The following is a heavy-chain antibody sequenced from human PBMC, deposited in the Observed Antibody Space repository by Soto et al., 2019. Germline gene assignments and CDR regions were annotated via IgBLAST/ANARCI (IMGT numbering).Heavy chain of an antibody. CDR3: TRPSRIAAARDYYYYYMDV. CDR1: GFTFSGSA. J-gene: IGHJ6*03. D-gene: IGHD6-13*01. V-gene: IGHV3-73*01. CDR2: IRSKANSYAT. Sequence: GGSLRLSCAASGFTFSGSAMHWVRQASGKGLEWVGRIRSKANSYATAYAASVKGRFTISRDDSKNTAYLQMNSLKTEDTAVYYCTRPSRIAAARDYYYYYMDVWGKGTTVTVSS.